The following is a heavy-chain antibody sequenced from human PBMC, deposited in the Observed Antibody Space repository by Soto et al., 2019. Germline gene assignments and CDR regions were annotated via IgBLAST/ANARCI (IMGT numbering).Heavy chain of an antibody. J-gene: IGHJ4*02. Sequence: QEQLVQSGAEVKNPGASVKVSCKASGYTSTSYYMHWVRQAPGQGLEWMGVINPGGGSTSYAQKLQGRVTMTRDTSTSTVYMELSSLRSEDTAVYYCARGLAVAYSPALLWGQGTLVTVSS. CDR3: ARGLAVAYSPALL. CDR1: GYTSTSYY. CDR2: INPGGGST. V-gene: IGHV1-46*01. D-gene: IGHD6-19*01.